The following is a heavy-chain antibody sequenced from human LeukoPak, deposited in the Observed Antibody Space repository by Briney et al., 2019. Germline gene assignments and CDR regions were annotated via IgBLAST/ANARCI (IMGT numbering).Heavy chain of an antibody. CDR3: ATSRGYCSGGTCYSGFDY. J-gene: IGHJ4*02. Sequence: GASVKVSCTASGYTFTSYAMNWVRPAPGQGLEWTGWINTNTGNPTYAQGFTGRFVFSLDTSVSTAYLQISSLKAEDTAVYYCATSRGYCSGGTCYSGFDYWGQGTLVTVSS. CDR2: INTNTGNP. CDR1: GYTFTSYA. D-gene: IGHD2-15*01. V-gene: IGHV7-4-1*02.